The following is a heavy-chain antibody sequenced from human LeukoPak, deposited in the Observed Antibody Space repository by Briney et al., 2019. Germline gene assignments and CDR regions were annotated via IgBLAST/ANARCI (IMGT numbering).Heavy chain of an antibody. CDR1: GGSMNNYY. V-gene: IGHV4-4*07. D-gene: IGHD3-10*01. CDR2: IYSSGST. CDR3: ARGDYYGSGNTYYYFGY. J-gene: IGHJ4*02. Sequence: SETLSLTCTVSGGSMNNYYWSWIRQSAGKGLEWIGRIYSSGSTTYNPSLKSRVTMSEDTSKNQFSLKLNSVTAADTAVYYCARGDYYGSGNTYYYFGYWGQGILVTVSS.